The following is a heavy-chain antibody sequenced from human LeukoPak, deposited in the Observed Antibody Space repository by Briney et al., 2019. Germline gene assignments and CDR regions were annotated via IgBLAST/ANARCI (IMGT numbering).Heavy chain of an antibody. V-gene: IGHV4-59*08. CDR3: ARHRLRGLVPAAPSDY. CDR1: GGSISSYY. CDR2: IYYSGST. Sequence: SETLSLTCTVSGGSISSYYWSWIRQPPGKGLEWIGYIYYSGSTDYNPSLKSRVTISVDTSKNQFSLKLSSVTAADTAVYYCARHRLRGLVPAAPSDYWGQGTLVTVSS. D-gene: IGHD2-2*01. J-gene: IGHJ4*02.